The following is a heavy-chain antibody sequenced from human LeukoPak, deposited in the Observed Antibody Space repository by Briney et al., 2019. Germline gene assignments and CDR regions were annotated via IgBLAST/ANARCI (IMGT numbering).Heavy chain of an antibody. D-gene: IGHD3-10*01. V-gene: IGHV3-9*01. CDR2: ISWNSGSI. CDR3: AKDKSAMVRGVGDAFDI. Sequence: GGSQRLSCAASGFTFDDYAMHWVRQAPGKGLEWVSGISWNSGSIGYADSVKGRFTISRDNAKNSLYLQMNSLRAEDTALYYCAKDKSAMVRGVGDAFDIWGQGTMVTVSS. CDR1: GFTFDDYA. J-gene: IGHJ3*02.